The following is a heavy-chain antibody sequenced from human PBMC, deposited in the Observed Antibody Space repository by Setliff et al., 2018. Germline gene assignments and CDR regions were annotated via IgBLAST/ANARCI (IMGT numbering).Heavy chain of an antibody. J-gene: IGHJ4*02. CDR3: ARGIITMVRGVITFSYYFDY. V-gene: IGHV4-4*07. Sequence: SETLSLTCTVSGGSISSYYWSWIRQPAGKGLEWIGRIYTSGSTNYNPSLKSRVTMSVDTSENQFSLKLSSVTAADTAVYYCARGIITMVRGVITFSYYFDYWGRGTLVTSPQ. CDR2: IYTSGST. CDR1: GGSISSYY. D-gene: IGHD3-10*01.